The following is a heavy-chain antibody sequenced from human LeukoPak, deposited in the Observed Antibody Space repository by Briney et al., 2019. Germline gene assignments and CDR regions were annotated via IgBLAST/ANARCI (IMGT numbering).Heavy chain of an antibody. V-gene: IGHV1-69*13. J-gene: IGHJ5*02. Sequence: ASAQICCKASGGNFSTYDMSRVRQAPGQGLEWMGGSIPIFGTANNAKKFPGRVTITADESTRTAYMEPRSPRSEDTAVYYCAPQPYGADTWFDPCGQRALVTVSS. D-gene: IGHD4-17*01. CDR3: APQPYGADTWFDP. CDR1: GGNFSTYD. CDR2: SIPIFGTA.